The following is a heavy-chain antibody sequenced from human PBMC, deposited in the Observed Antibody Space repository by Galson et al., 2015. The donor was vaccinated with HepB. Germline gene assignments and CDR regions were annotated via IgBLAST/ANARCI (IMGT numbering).Heavy chain of an antibody. CDR2: ISGSGGST. CDR1: GFTFSNAW. V-gene: IGHV3-23*01. Sequence: SLRLSCAASGFTFSNAWMSWVRQAPGKGLEWVSAISGSGGSTYYADSVKGRFTISRDNSKNTLYLQMNSLRAEDTAVYYCARYYDWNYNDYWGQGTLATVSS. J-gene: IGHJ4*02. CDR3: ARYYDWNYNDY. D-gene: IGHD3-3*01.